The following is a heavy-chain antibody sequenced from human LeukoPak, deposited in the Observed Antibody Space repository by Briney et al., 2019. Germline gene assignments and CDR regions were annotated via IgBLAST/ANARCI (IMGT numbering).Heavy chain of an antibody. Sequence: PSETLSLTCTVSGGSISNYYWSWLRQPPGKRLEWIGYIFYSGSTNYNPSLKSRVTISVDTPKNQFSLKLNSVTAADTAVYYCARHGTARNGMDVWGQGTTVTVSS. D-gene: IGHD6-6*01. V-gene: IGHV4-59*01. CDR3: ARHGTARNGMDV. CDR2: IFYSGST. J-gene: IGHJ6*02. CDR1: GGSISNYY.